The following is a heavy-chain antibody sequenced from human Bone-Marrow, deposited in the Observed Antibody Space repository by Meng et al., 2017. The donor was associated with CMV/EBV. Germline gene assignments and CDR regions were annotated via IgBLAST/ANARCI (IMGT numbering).Heavy chain of an antibody. CDR1: GCTFSSYV. CDR2: IIPMFKTA. Sequence: QLLEARAEVQTPESSVKVPCKDSGCTFSSYVSCRVRQAPGKGRDWLGGIIPMFKTAKYAQMFQGIVTVIADESTRTTYMELSSLGSDYTAVFDCSTTRGCGSLYFFDNWGQGTLVTVSS. V-gene: IGHV1-69*01. J-gene: IGHJ4*02. CDR3: STTRGCGSLYFFDN. D-gene: IGHD6-25*01.